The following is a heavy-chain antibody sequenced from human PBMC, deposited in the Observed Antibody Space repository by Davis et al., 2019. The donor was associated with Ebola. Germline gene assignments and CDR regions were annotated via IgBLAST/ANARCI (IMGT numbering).Heavy chain of an antibody. Sequence: PGGSLRLSCAASGFTFSSYGMHWVRQAPGKGLEWEAVIWYDGSNKYYADSVKGRFTISRDNSKNTLYLQMNSLRAEDTAVYYCARDGIAAAEGGMDVWGQGTTVTVSS. D-gene: IGHD6-13*01. V-gene: IGHV3-33*01. CDR2: IWYDGSNK. J-gene: IGHJ6*02. CDR1: GFTFSSYG. CDR3: ARDGIAAAEGGMDV.